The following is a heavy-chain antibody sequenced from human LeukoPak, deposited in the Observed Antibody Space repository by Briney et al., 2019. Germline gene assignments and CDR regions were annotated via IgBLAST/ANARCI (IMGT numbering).Heavy chain of an antibody. D-gene: IGHD2-21*02. CDR3: AREGGDCGGDCGHYYYYYMDV. CDR1: GVSISSYY. Sequence: PSETLSLTCTVSGVSISSYYWSWIRQPAGKGLEWIGRIYTSGSTNYNPSLKSRVTMSVDTSKNQFSLKLSSVTAADTAVYYCAREGGDCGGDCGHYYYYYMDVWGKGTTVTVSS. J-gene: IGHJ6*03. V-gene: IGHV4-4*07. CDR2: IYTSGST.